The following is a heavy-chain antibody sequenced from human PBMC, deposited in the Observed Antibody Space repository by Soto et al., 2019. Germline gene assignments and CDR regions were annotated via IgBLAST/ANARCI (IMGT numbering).Heavy chain of an antibody. D-gene: IGHD5-18*01. CDR1: GDTFTSFH. CDR2: MNPHSGNM. J-gene: IGHJ5*01. V-gene: IGHV1-8*01. CDR3: ATVRGTEDTAARFDS. Sequence: QVQLVQSGAEVKKPGASVKVSCKASGDTFTSFHLDWVRQATGQGFEWMGWMNPHSGNMGFAQKFQGRVTMTSNTSITTAYMELSSLRSEDTAMYSCATVRGTEDTAARFDSWGQGPLVTVSS.